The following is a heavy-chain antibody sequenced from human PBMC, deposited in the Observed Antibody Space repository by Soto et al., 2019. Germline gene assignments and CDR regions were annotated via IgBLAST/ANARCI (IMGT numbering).Heavy chain of an antibody. D-gene: IGHD6-19*01. CDR1: GLPFDHKP. Sequence: DVQLVESGGGLVQPGKSLRPSCEASGLPFDHKPMNWVRQVPGKGLEWFSVLSWNSGTIDYADSVKGRFTISRDNAKNSLHLQMNSLKPEDTAFYYCAKAESSGWYYSLDYWGQGTLVTVSS. CDR2: LSWNSGTI. V-gene: IGHV3-9*01. CDR3: AKAESSGWYYSLDY. J-gene: IGHJ4*02.